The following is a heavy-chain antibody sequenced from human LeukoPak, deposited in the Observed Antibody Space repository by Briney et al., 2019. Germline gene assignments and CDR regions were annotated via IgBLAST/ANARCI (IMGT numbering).Heavy chain of an antibody. CDR2: IKQDGSEK. CDR3: ARWGYDFWSGYNGRTLDY. Sequence: GGSLRLSCAASGFTFSSYWMSWVRQAPGKGLEWVANIKQDGSEKYHVDSVKGRFTISRDNAKNSLYLQMNSLRAEDTAVYYCARWGYDFWSGYNGRTLDYWGQGTLVTVSS. D-gene: IGHD3-3*01. V-gene: IGHV3-7*01. CDR1: GFTFSSYW. J-gene: IGHJ4*02.